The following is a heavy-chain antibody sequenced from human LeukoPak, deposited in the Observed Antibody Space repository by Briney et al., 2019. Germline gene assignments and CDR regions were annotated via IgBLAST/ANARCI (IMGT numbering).Heavy chain of an antibody. J-gene: IGHJ5*02. V-gene: IGHV3-7*01. CDR3: ARELRFLEWSNWFDP. D-gene: IGHD3-3*01. CDR2: IKQDGSEK. Sequence: GGSLRLSCAASGFTFSSYWMSWARKAQGKGLEGVANIKQDGSEKYYVDSVKGRFTISRDNAKNSLYLQMNSLRAEDTAVYYCARELRFLEWSNWFDPWGQGTLVTVSS. CDR1: GFTFSSYW.